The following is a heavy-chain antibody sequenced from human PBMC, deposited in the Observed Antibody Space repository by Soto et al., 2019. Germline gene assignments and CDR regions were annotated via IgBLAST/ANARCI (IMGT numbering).Heavy chain of an antibody. Sequence: PGESLKISCKGSGYSFTSYWIGWVRQMPGKGLEWMGIIYPGDSDTRYSPSFQGQVTISADKSISTAYLQWSSLKASDTAMYYCARQTGHYYGSGILDAFDIWGQGTMVTVSS. J-gene: IGHJ3*02. CDR1: GYSFTSYW. D-gene: IGHD3-10*01. V-gene: IGHV5-51*01. CDR3: ARQTGHYYGSGILDAFDI. CDR2: IYPGDSDT.